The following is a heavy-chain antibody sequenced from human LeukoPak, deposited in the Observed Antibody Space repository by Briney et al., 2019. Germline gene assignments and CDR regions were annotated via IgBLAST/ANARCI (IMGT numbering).Heavy chain of an antibody. CDR2: ISSSSSTI. V-gene: IGHV3-48*04. Sequence: PGGSLRLSCAASGFTFSSYSMNWVRQAPGKGLEWVSYISSSSSTIYYADSVKGRFTISRDNAKNSLYLQMNSLRAEDTAVYYCARDPAELYYYYGMDVWGQGTTVTVSS. D-gene: IGHD1-7*01. J-gene: IGHJ6*02. CDR3: ARDPAELYYYYGMDV. CDR1: GFTFSSYS.